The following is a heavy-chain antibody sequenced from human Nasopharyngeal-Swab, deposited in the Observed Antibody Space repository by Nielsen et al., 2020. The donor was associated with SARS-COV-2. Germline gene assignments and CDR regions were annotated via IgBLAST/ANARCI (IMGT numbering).Heavy chain of an antibody. CDR1: GFTFSSYA. CDR3: ARGHLAVACFDY. V-gene: IGHV3-30-3*01. J-gene: IGHJ4*02. Sequence: GESLKISCAASGFTFSSYAMHWVRQAPGKGLEWVAVISYDGSNKYYADSVKGRFTIYRDNSKNTLYLQMNSLRAEDTAVYYCARGHLAVACFDYWGQGTLVTVSS. D-gene: IGHD6-19*01. CDR2: ISYDGSNK.